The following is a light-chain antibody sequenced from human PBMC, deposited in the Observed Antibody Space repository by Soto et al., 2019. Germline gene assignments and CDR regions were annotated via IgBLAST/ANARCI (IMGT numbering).Light chain of an antibody. CDR3: QQYNNWPLT. J-gene: IGKJ2*01. Sequence: EIVMTQSPATLSVSPGERATLSCRASQIVSSNLAWYQQKPGQAPRLLIYGASTRATGIPARFSGSGSGTECTLTISSLQSEDCAVDYCQQYNNWPLTFGQGTKLEIK. CDR1: QIVSSN. V-gene: IGKV3-15*01. CDR2: GAS.